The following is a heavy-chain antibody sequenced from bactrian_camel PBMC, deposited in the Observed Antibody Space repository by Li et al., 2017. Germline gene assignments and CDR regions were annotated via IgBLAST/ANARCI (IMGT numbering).Heavy chain of an antibody. V-gene: IGHV3S1*01. CDR3: AADRGYGLGCLSDSGY. CDR1: GYTNNRYR. D-gene: IGHD1*01. CDR2: VYSGGGSP. Sequence: HVQLVESGGGPVQAGGSLRLSSAASGYTNNRYRMAWFRQGPGKEREGVAVVYSGGGSPLYADSVKGRFTISQDTAKKQVFLQMNDLGPEDTGLYYCAADRGYGLGCLSDSGYWGQGTQVTVS. J-gene: IGHJ6*01.